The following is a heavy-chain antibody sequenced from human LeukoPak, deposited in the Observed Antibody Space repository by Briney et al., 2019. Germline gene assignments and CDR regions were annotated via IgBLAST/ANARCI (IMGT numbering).Heavy chain of an antibody. CDR3: AKDKPAYYDSSGYFDY. D-gene: IGHD3-22*01. CDR2: ISYDGSNK. CDR1: GFTFSSYG. Sequence: PGGSLRLSCAASGFTFSSYGMHWVRQAPGKGLEWVAVISYDGSNKYYADSVKGRFTISRDNSKNTLYLQMNSLRAEDTAVYYCAKDKPAYYDSSGYFDYWGQGTLVTVSS. J-gene: IGHJ4*02. V-gene: IGHV3-30*18.